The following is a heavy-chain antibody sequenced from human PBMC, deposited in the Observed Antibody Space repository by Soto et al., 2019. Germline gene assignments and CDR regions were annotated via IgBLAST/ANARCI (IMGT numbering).Heavy chain of an antibody. J-gene: IGHJ4*02. CDR1: GYTFTSYY. Sequence: GASVKVSCKASGYTFTSYYMHWVRQAPGQGLEWMGIINPSGGSTSYAQKFQGRVTMTRDTSTSTVYMELSSLRSEDTAVYYCARTYYDILTGYSHFDYWGQGTLVTVSS. D-gene: IGHD3-9*01. CDR2: INPSGGST. CDR3: ARTYYDILTGYSHFDY. V-gene: IGHV1-46*01.